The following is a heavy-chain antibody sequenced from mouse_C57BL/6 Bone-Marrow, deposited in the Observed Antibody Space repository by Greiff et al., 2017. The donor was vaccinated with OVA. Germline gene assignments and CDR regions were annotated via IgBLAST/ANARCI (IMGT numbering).Heavy chain of an antibody. V-gene: IGHV14-3*01. CDR2: IDPANGNT. Sequence: VQLQESVAELVRPGASVKLSCTASGFNFKNSYMHWVKQRPEQGLEWIGRIDPANGNTKYAPKFQGKATITADTSSNPAYLQLSSLTSEDTAIYYSARTTVRYFDVWGTGTTVTVSS. D-gene: IGHD1-1*01. CDR3: ARTTVRYFDV. CDR1: GFNFKNSY. J-gene: IGHJ1*03.